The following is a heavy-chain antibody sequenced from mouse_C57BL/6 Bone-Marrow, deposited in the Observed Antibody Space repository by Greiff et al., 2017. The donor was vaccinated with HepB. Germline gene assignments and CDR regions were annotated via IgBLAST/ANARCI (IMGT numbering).Heavy chain of an antibody. D-gene: IGHD2-2*01. V-gene: IGHV1-26*01. CDR2: INPNNGGT. CDR1: GYTFTDYY. J-gene: IGHJ3*01. CDR3: ARWFAWFAY. Sequence: EVKLQQSGPELVKPGASVKISCKASGYTFTDYYMNWVKQSHGKSLEWIGDINPNNGGTSYNQKFKGKATLTVDKSSSTAYMELRSLTSEDSAVYYCARWFAWFAYWGQGTLVTVSA.